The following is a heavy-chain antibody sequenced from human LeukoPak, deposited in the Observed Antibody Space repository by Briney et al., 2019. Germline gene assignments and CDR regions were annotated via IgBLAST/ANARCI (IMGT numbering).Heavy chain of an antibody. D-gene: IGHD2-2*01. Sequence: GGSLRLSCAASGFTFDDYAMHWVRQAPGKGLEWVSGINWNSGSIGYADSVKGRFTISRDNAKNSLYLQMNSLRAEDMAFYYCARDTERYCRSTSCYGAFDIWGQGTMVTVSS. J-gene: IGHJ3*02. CDR3: ARDTERYCRSTSCYGAFDI. CDR1: GFTFDDYA. V-gene: IGHV3-9*03. CDR2: INWNSGSI.